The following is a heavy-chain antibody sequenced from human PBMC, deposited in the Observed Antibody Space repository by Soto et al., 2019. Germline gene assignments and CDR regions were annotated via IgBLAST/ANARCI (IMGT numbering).Heavy chain of an antibody. CDR2: IDWDDDK. CDR1: GFSLSTSGRC. J-gene: IGHJ5*02. V-gene: IGHV2-70*01. D-gene: IGHD3-10*01. CDR3: SRGFYCSGSYYNYNWFDP. Sequence: SGPTLVTPTQTLTLTCTFSGFSLSTSGRCVSWIRQPPGKALEWLALIDWDDDKYYSTSLKTRLTISKDTSKNQVVLTMTNMDPVDTATYYCSRGFYCSGSYYNYNWFDPWGQGTLVTVSS.